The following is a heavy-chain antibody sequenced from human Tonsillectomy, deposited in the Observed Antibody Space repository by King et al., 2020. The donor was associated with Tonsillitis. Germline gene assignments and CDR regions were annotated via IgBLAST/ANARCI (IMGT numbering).Heavy chain of an antibody. V-gene: IGHV3-15*01. CDR2: VKHKGSGGAA. D-gene: IGHD5-12*01. J-gene: IGHJ5*01. CDR1: GLTFSDAW. CDR3: THVVPTVGDWFDS. Sequence: QLVESGGGLVKPGGSLRLSCAVSGLTFSDAWMSWVRQAPGKRLEWVGRVKHKGSGGAADYAAFVKGRFTISRDESKNIVSLQMNSLRTEDTGMYYCTHVVPTVGDWFDSWGQGTPVTVSS.